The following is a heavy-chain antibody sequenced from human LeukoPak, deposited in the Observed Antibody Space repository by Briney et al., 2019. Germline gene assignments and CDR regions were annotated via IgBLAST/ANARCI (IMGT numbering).Heavy chain of an antibody. CDR1: GLTFSGQW. CDR3: ARQSCLYSSGCFLDD. J-gene: IGHJ4*02. V-gene: IGHV3-30*03. CDR2: ISYHGKDK. D-gene: IGHD3-22*01. Sequence: GGSLRLSCVASGLTFSGQWLNWVRQAPGQGLEWVAVISYHGKDKYYADSVKGRFTLSRDTSKNTLYLEMNSLRAEDTAVYYCARQSCLYSSGCFLDDWGQGTLVTVSS.